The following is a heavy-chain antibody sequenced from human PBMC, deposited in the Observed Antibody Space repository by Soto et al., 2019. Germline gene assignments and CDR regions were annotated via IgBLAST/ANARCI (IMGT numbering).Heavy chain of an antibody. D-gene: IGHD6-19*01. CDR3: RRGSRGHCAVDV. Sequence: EVQLVESGGGLVQPGGSLRLSCAASGFTFHSYWMHWVRQAPGKGLVWVSRVNGDGTTTNYADSVKGRFAIYRDNAKNTLYLQADSLRDDDRAVYSCRRGSRGHCAVDVWGQGTLVTVSS. V-gene: IGHV3-74*01. J-gene: IGHJ6*02. CDR2: VNGDGTTT. CDR1: GFTFHSYW.